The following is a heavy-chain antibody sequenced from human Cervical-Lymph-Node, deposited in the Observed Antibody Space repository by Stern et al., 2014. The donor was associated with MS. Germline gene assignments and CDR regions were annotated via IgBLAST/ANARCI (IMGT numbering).Heavy chain of an antibody. Sequence: QLVESGPEVKKPGTSVKVSCKASGFTFTSSAVQWVRQARGQRLEGNGWIVVGSGNTNYEPKFQERVTITRDMSTSTAYMELSSLRSEDTAVYYCAARANYYDSPGDWFDPWGQGTLVTVSS. CDR2: IVVGSGNT. D-gene: IGHD3-22*01. CDR1: GFTFTSSA. J-gene: IGHJ5*02. CDR3: AARANYYDSPGDWFDP. V-gene: IGHV1-58*01.